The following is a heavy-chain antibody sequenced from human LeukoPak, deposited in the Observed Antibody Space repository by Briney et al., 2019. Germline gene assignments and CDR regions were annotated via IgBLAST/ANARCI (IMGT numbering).Heavy chain of an antibody. CDR3: ARAGPRWFDP. Sequence: SETLSLTCTVSGGSISSSSYYWGWIRQPPGKGLEWIGSIYYSGSTYYNPSLKSRVTISVDTSKNQFSLKLSSVTAADTAVYYCARAGPRWFDPWGQGTLGTVSS. CDR2: IYYSGST. J-gene: IGHJ5*02. CDR1: GGSISSSSYY. V-gene: IGHV4-39*07.